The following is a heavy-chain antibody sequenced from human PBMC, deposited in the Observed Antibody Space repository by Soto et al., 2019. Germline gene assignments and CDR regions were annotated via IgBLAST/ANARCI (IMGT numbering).Heavy chain of an antibody. CDR2: IKQDGSEK. CDR1: GFTFSSYW. V-gene: IGHV3-7*01. CDR3: ARVTNELRYFDWLPDGVDY. Sequence: EVQLVESGGGLVQPGGSLRLSCAASGFTFSSYWMSWVRQAPGKGLEWVANIKQDGSEKYYVDSVKGRFTISRDNAKNSLYLQMNSLRAEDTAVYYCARVTNELRYFDWLPDGVDYWGQGTLVTVSS. D-gene: IGHD3-9*01. J-gene: IGHJ4*02.